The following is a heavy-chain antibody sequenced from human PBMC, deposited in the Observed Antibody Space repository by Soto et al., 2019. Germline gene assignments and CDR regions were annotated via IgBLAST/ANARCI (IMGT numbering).Heavy chain of an antibody. Sequence: ASVKVSCKASGGTFSSYAISWVRQAPGQGLEWMGGIIPIFGTANYAQKFQGRVTITADESTSTAYMELSSLRSEDTAVYYCARASRLRYYDSSGYNFDYWGQGTLVTVSS. J-gene: IGHJ4*02. D-gene: IGHD3-22*01. CDR2: IIPIFGTA. CDR1: GGTFSSYA. CDR3: ARASRLRYYDSSGYNFDY. V-gene: IGHV1-69*13.